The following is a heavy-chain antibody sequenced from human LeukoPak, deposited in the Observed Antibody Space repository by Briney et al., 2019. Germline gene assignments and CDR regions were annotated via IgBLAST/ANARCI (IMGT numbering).Heavy chain of an antibody. D-gene: IGHD6-6*01. CDR3: VRGTRSNSF. CDR2: ISWNSGSI. V-gene: IGHV3-48*04. J-gene: IGHJ4*02. Sequence: GGSLRLSCAASGFTFSSYSMNWVRQAPGKGLEWVSGISWNSGSIGYADSVKGRFTISRDNAKNSLYLQMNSLRVEDTAVYYCVRGTRSNSFWGQGTQVTVSS. CDR1: GFTFSSYS.